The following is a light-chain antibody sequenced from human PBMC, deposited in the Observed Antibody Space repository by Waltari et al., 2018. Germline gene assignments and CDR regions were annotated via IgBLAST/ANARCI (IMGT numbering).Light chain of an antibody. CDR2: DVS. J-gene: IGLJ2*01. V-gene: IGLV2-14*01. CDR3: SSYTSSSARV. CDR1: SSDVGGYHY. Sequence: QSALTQPASVSGSPGQSNTLSCTGTSSDVGGYHYVSWYQQHPVKAPKLMIYDVSKRPSGVSNRFSGSKSGNTASLTISGLQAEDEADYYCSSYTSSSARVFGGGTKVTVL.